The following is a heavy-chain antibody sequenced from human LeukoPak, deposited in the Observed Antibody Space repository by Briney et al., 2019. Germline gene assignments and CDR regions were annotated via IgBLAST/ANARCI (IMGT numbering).Heavy chain of an antibody. D-gene: IGHD6-13*01. CDR3: ARALGIATAGPYYMDV. CDR2: TYSGGST. V-gene: IGHV3-53*01. CDR1: GFTVSSNY. Sequence: SGGSLRLSCAASGFTVSSNYMSWVRQAPGKGLEWVAGTYSGGSTYYADSVKDRFTISRDNSMNTLYLQMNSLRAEDTAVYYCARALGIATAGPYYMDVWGKGTTVTVSS. J-gene: IGHJ6*03.